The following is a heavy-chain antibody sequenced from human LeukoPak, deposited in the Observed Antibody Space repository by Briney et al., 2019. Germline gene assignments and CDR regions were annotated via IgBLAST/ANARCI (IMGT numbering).Heavy chain of an antibody. J-gene: IGHJ4*02. CDR1: GVSITSHY. Sequence: SETLSLTCTVSGVSITSHYWSWIRQPPGKGLEWIGYMYDSEKTKDNLSFKSRSTLSADASKNQFSLRLSSVTAEDTAVYYCATIKRGSIYGYFDYWGQGILVTVSS. CDR3: ATIKRGSIYGYFDY. V-gene: IGHV4-59*11. D-gene: IGHD5-18*01. CDR2: MYDSEKT.